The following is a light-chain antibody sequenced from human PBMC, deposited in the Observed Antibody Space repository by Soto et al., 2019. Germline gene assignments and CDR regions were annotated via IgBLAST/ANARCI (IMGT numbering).Light chain of an antibody. V-gene: IGLV1-40*01. CDR2: GNS. Sequence: QPVLTQPPSVSGAPGQRVTISCTRSSSNIGAGYDVHWYQQLPGTAPKLLIYGNSNRPSGVPDRFSGSKSGTSASLAITGLQAEDEADYYCQSYDSSLSGSGVFGGGTKLTVL. CDR1: SSNIGAGYD. CDR3: QSYDSSLSGSGV. J-gene: IGLJ2*01.